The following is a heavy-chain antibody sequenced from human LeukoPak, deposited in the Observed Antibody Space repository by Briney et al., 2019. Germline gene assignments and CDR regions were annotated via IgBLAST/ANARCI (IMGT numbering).Heavy chain of an antibody. V-gene: IGHV4-59*02. CDR3: ATGGERSRIIRY. Sequence: SETLSLTCTVSGGSVSSYYWTWLRQPPGKGLEWIGYIYYSGTTNYNPSLKSRVTISVDTSKNQFSLKLSSVTAADTAVYYCATGGERSRIIRYWGQGTRVTVSS. J-gene: IGHJ4*02. D-gene: IGHD3-16*01. CDR2: IYYSGTT. CDR1: GGSVSSYY.